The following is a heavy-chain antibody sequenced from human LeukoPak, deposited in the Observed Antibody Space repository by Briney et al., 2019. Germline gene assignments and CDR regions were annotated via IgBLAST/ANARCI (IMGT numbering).Heavy chain of an antibody. CDR3: AKGIVGFFHCPIDY. CDR2: ISYDGSNE. Sequence: GGSLRLSCAASGFTFSSYGMHWVRQAPGKGLEWVAVISYDGSNEYYADSVKGRFTISRDNSKNTLYLQMNSLRAEDTAVYYCAKGIVGFFHCPIDYWGQGTLVTVSS. J-gene: IGHJ4*02. V-gene: IGHV3-30*18. CDR1: GFTFSSYG. D-gene: IGHD3-22*01.